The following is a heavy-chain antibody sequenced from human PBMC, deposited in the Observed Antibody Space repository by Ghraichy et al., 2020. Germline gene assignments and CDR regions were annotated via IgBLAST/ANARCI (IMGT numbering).Heavy chain of an antibody. J-gene: IGHJ6*02. D-gene: IGHD6-13*01. V-gene: IGHV3-21*01. CDR2: ISSSSSYI. CDR1: GFTFSSYS. CDR3: ARDHVFGVNSSSWYWSYYYYYGMDV. Sequence: GESLNISCAASGFTFSSYSMNWVRQAPGKGLEWVSSISSSSSYIYYADSVKGRFTISRDNAKNSLYLQMNSLRAEDTAVYYCARDHVFGVNSSSWYWSYYYYYGMDVWGQGTTVTVSS.